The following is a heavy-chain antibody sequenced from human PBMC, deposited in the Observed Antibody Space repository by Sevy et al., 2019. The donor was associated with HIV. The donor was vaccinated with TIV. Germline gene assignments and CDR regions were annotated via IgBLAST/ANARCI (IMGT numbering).Heavy chain of an antibody. J-gene: IGHJ4*02. Sequence: GGSLSLSCAASGFTFSSYAMSWVRQAPGKGLEWVSAFTGSGTNTFYADSVQGRFTISRDNSKNTLYLQMNSLRAEDTAVYYWAKDSILVAGHFDYWGQGTLVTVSS. CDR3: AKDSILVAGHFDY. V-gene: IGHV3-23*01. D-gene: IGHD6-19*01. CDR1: GFTFSSYA. CDR2: FTGSGTNT.